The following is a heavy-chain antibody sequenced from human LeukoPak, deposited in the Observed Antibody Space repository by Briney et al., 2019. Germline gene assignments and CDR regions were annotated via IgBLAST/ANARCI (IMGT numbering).Heavy chain of an antibody. J-gene: IGHJ4*02. CDR2: IQGGGNI. CDR3: ARGYSGYDSFDY. CDR1: GLSISDQY. D-gene: IGHD5-12*01. V-gene: IGHV3-53*01. Sequence: PGGSLRLSCAASGLSISDQYMSWVRQAPGKGLEWVSIIQGGGNIYYADSVKGRITVSRDNSKNTVYLQMNSLRAEDTAVYYCARGYSGYDSFDYWGQGTLVTVSS.